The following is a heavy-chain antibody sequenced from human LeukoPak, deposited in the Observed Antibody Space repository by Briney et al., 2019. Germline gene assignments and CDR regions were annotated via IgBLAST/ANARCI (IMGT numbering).Heavy chain of an antibody. CDR2: IFYSGTT. J-gene: IGHJ4*02. CDR1: GGSIGSGYYY. V-gene: IGHV4-31*03. CDR3: ARGQPYTGREFDL. Sequence: PSETLSLTCTVSGGSIGSGYYYWTWIRQHPGKGLEWIGYIFYSGTTFFNPSLKSRLTMSVDTSKNQFSLKLTSVTAADTAVYYCARGQPYTGREFDLWGRGTLVTVSS. D-gene: IGHD1-26*01.